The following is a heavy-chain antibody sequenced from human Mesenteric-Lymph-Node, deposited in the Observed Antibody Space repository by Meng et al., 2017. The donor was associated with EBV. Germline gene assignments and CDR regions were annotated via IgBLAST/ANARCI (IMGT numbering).Heavy chain of an antibody. CDR1: GFTFSDHF. CDR2: IYTDGST. CDR3: VRGPWNN. Sequence: EVQLVESGGGLVQPGGSLRLSCAASGFTFSDHFMDWVRQAPGKGLEWVSVIYTDGSTYYADSVKGRFTISRDNSKNTLFIQMNNLRVDDTAVYYCVRGPWNNWGQGTLVTVSS. J-gene: IGHJ4*02. V-gene: IGHV3-66*01. D-gene: IGHD1/OR15-1a*01.